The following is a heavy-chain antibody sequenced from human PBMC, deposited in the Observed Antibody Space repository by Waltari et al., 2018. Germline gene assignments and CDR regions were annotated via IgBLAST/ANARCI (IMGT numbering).Heavy chain of an antibody. J-gene: IGHJ4*02. D-gene: IGHD1-26*01. CDR3: TRWVCRSNCYIDY. V-gene: IGHV3-7*04. Sequence: EVQLVESGGGLVRPGGSQRLSCGASGFTFSDHSMTWVRQAPGKGREWGASINHDASEKYYGDSGKGRLTISRDNAKNSLYLQMNSLSDEDTAVYYCTRWVCRSNCYIDYWGQGTLVTVSS. CDR2: INHDASEK. CDR1: GFTFSDHS.